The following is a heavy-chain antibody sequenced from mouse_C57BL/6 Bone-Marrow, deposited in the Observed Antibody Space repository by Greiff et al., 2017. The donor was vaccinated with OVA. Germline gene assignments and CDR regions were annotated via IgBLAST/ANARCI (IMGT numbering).Heavy chain of an antibody. D-gene: IGHD1-1*01. J-gene: IGHJ4*01. CDR1: GYTFTSYW. Sequence: VQLQQPGAELVMPGASVKLSCKASGYTFTSYWMHWVKQRPGQGLEWIGEIDPSDSYTNYNQKFKGKSTLTVDKSSSTAYMQLSSLTSEDSAVYYCARTTVAYYYAMDYWGQGTSVTVSS. V-gene: IGHV1-69*01. CDR2: IDPSDSYT. CDR3: ARTTVAYYYAMDY.